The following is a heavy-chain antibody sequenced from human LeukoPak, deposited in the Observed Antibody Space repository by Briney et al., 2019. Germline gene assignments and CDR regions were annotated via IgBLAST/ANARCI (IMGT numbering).Heavy chain of an antibody. V-gene: IGHV4-4*02. D-gene: IGHD2-2*01. CDR1: GGSISSSNW. J-gene: IGHJ6*03. Sequence: PSETLSLTCAVSGGSISSSNWWSWVRQPPGKGLEWIGEIYHSGSTNYNPSLKSRVTISVDKSKNQFSLKLSSVTAADTAVYYCARQGYCSSTSCYYYYYMDVWGKGTTVTVSS. CDR3: ARQGYCSSTSCYYYYYMDV. CDR2: IYHSGST.